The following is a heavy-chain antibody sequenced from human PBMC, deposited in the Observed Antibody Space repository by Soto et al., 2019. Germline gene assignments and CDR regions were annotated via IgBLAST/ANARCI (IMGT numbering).Heavy chain of an antibody. D-gene: IGHD3-3*01. CDR2: INSGGTIT. CDR3: VRGASGYYYVAS. V-gene: IGHV3-74*01. J-gene: IGHJ4*02. CDR1: GFTFSSHW. Sequence: EVQLVESGGGLVQPGGSLRLSCAASGFTFSSHWIHWVRQAPGKGLVWVSRINSGGTITDYADSVKGRFTISRDNAKNTLYLQMNGLRGEDTAVYHCVRGASGYYYVASWGQGTLVTVSS.